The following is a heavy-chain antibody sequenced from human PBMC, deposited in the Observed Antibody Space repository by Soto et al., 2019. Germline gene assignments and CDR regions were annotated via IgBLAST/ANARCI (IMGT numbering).Heavy chain of an antibody. J-gene: IGHJ4*02. CDR1: GFTFSNAW. D-gene: IGHD3-3*01. Sequence: PGGSLRLSCAASGFTFSNAWMNWVRQAPGKGLEWVGRIKSKTDGGTTDYAAPVKGRFTISRDDSKNTLYLQMNSLKTEDTAVYYCTTERKTYYDFWSGRGVAFFDYWGQGTLVTVSS. CDR3: TTERKTYYDFWSGRGVAFFDY. CDR2: IKSKTDGGTT. V-gene: IGHV3-15*07.